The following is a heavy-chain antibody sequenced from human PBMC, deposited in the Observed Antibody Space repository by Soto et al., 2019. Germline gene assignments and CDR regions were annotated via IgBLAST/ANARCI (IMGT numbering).Heavy chain of an antibody. Sequence: SETLSLTCAAYGGSFSGYYWSWIRHPPGTGLEWIGEINHSGSTNYNPSLKSRVTISVDTSKNQFSLKLSSVTAADTAVYYCARVGGRFLEWLLWGYYYYGMDVWGQGTTVTVSS. CDR1: GGSFSGYY. D-gene: IGHD3-3*01. CDR2: INHSGST. J-gene: IGHJ6*02. CDR3: ARVGGRFLEWLLWGYYYYGMDV. V-gene: IGHV4-34*01.